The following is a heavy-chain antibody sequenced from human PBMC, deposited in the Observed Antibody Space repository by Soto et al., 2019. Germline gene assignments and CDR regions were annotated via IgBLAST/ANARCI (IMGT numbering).Heavy chain of an antibody. D-gene: IGHD1-26*01. CDR1: GGSISSSSYY. CDR2: IYYSGST. CDR3: ARLGPLSGGATHNHEY. Sequence: QLQLQESGPGLVKPSETLSLTCTVSGGSISSSSYYWGWIRQPPGKGLEWIGSIYYSGSTYYNPSLKSRVTISVDTSKNQFSLKLSSVTAADTAVYYCARLGPLSGGATHNHEYWGQGTLVTVSS. V-gene: IGHV4-39*01. J-gene: IGHJ4*02.